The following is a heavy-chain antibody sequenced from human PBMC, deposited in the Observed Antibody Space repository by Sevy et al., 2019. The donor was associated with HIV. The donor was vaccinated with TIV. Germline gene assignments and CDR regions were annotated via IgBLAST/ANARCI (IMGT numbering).Heavy chain of an antibody. V-gene: IGHV3-7*01. D-gene: IGHD2-21*01. CDR2: IDQDGSQK. CDR3: ARELWPGDY. J-gene: IGHJ4*02. CDR1: GFTFTDYF. Sequence: GGSLRLSCAASGFTFTDYFMGWVRQAPGKGLEWVANIDQDGSQKNYVDSVKGRFTISRDNAKNSVYLQMNRLGVDDPAVYYFARELWPGDYWGQGTLVTVSS.